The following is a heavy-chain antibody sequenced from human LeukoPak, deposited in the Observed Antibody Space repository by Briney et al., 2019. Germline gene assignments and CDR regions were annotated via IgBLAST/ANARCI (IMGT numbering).Heavy chain of an antibody. V-gene: IGHV4-34*01. CDR2: INHSGST. Sequence: SETLSHTCADYGGSFSGYYWSWIRQPPGEGLEWIGEINHSGSTNYNPSLKSRVTISVDTSKNQFSLKLSSVTAADTAVYYCARATGYGHYFDYWGQGTLVTVSS. CDR3: ARATGYGHYFDY. J-gene: IGHJ4*02. D-gene: IGHD3-9*01. CDR1: GGSFSGYY.